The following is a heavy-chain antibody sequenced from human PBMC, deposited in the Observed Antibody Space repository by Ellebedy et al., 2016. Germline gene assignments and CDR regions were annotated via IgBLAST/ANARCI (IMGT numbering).Heavy chain of an antibody. CDR2: IIPIFGTA. Sequence: SVKVSCXPSGGTFSSYTINWVRQAPGQGLEWMGGIIPIFGTANYAQKFQGRVTITADESTSTAYMELSSLRSEDTAVYYCASPPPYSGFTGGYFDYWGQGILVTVSS. V-gene: IGHV1-69*13. D-gene: IGHD5-12*01. J-gene: IGHJ4*02. CDR1: GGTFSSYT. CDR3: ASPPPYSGFTGGYFDY.